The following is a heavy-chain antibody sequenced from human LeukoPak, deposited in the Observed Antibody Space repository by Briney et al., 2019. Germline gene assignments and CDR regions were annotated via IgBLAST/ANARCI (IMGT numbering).Heavy chain of an antibody. J-gene: IGHJ5*02. Sequence: QPGGSLRLSCAASGFTFSSYAMSWVRQAPGKGLEGVSAISGSGGSTYYADSVKGRFTISRDNSKNTLYLQMNSLRAEDTAVYYCAKLLWFGDSSWFDPWGQGTLVTVSS. CDR3: AKLLWFGDSSWFDP. V-gene: IGHV3-23*01. CDR2: ISGSGGST. D-gene: IGHD3-10*01. CDR1: GFTFSSYA.